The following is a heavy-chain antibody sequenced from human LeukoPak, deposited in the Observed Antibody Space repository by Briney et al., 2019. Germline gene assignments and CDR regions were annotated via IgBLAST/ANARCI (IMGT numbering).Heavy chain of an antibody. V-gene: IGHV1-18*01. CDR3: ARDGVSSGSGSYYDIGWFDP. CDR1: GYTFTSYG. J-gene: IGHJ5*02. CDR2: ISAYNGNT. D-gene: IGHD3-10*01. Sequence: GASVKVSCKASGYTFTSYGISWVRQAPGQGREWMGWISAYNGNTNYAQKLQGRVTMTTDTSTSTAYMELTSMRSDDTAVYYCARDGVSSGSGSYYDIGWFDPWGQGTLVTVSS.